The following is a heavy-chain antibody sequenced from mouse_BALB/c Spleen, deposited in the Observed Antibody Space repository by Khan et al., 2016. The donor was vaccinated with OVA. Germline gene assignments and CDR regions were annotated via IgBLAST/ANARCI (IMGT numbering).Heavy chain of an antibody. J-gene: IGHJ4*01. V-gene: IGHV3-2*02. CDR2: ISYSGSA. D-gene: IGHD2-3*01. Sequence: EVQLQESGPGLVKPSQSLSLTCTVTGYSITSDYAWNWIRQFPGNKLECMCYISYSGSANYNPALKSRISITRDTSKNQFFLQLNSVTTEDTATYDCARDGSRYNYAMDYWGQGTSVTVSS. CDR3: ARDGSRYNYAMDY. CDR1: GYSITSDYA.